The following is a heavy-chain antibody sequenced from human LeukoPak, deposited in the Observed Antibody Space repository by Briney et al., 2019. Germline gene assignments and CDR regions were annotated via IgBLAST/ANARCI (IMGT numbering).Heavy chain of an antibody. CDR3: AKDLEGYGSGSLDY. CDR1: GFTFSSYA. V-gene: IGHV3-23*01. CDR2: ISGSGGST. Sequence: PGGSLRLSCAASGFTFSSYAMSWVRQAPGKGLEWVSAISGSGGSTYYADSVRGRFTISRDNSKNTLYLQMNSLRAEDTAVYYCAKDLEGYGSGSLDYWGQGTLVTVSS. J-gene: IGHJ4*02. D-gene: IGHD3-10*01.